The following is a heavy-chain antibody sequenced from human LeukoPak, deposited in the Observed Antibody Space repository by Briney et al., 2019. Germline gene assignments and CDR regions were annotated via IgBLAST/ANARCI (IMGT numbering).Heavy chain of an antibody. D-gene: IGHD5-18*01. CDR1: GGTFSSYA. V-gene: IGHV1-69*05. J-gene: IGHJ4*02. Sequence: GSSVKVSCKASGGTFSSYAISWVRQAPGQGLEWMGRIIPIFGTANYAQKFQSRVTITTDESTSTAYMELSSLRSEDTAVYYCARVDTAMVLDYWGQGTLVTVSS. CDR2: IIPIFGTA. CDR3: ARVDTAMVLDY.